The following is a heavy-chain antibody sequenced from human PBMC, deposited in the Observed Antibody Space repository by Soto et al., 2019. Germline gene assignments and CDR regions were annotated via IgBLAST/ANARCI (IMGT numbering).Heavy chain of an antibody. CDR2: INSDGSST. J-gene: IGHJ4*02. V-gene: IGHV3-74*01. Sequence: EVQLVESGGGLVQPGGSLRLSCAASGFTFRSYWMQWVRQAPGKGLVWVSWINSDGSSTSYADSVKGRFTISRDNAKNTLDLQMNSLRAEDTAVYYCASGGSSLTFDSWGQGTLVTVSS. CDR1: GFTFRSYW. D-gene: IGHD6-6*01. CDR3: ASGGSSLTFDS.